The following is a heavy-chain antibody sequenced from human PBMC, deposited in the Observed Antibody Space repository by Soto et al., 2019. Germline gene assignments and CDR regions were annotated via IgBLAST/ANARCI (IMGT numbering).Heavy chain of an antibody. V-gene: IGHV1-69*13. D-gene: IGHD2-2*01. J-gene: IGHJ4*02. CDR2: IIPIFGTA. CDR3: ASSCSSTSCYPHNFDY. Sequence: ASVKVSCKASGGTFSSYAISWVRQAPGQGLEWMGGIIPIFGTANYAQKFQGRVTITADESTSTAYMELSSLRSEDTAVYYCASSCSSTSCYPHNFDYWGQGTLVTV. CDR1: GGTFSSYA.